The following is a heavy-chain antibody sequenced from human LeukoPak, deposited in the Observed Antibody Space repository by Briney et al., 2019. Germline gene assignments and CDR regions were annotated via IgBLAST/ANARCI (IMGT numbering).Heavy chain of an antibody. CDR2: IYSGGTT. CDR1: GGSISSNHYY. V-gene: IGHV4-39*07. J-gene: IGHJ2*01. Sequence: SETLSLTCTVSGGSISSNHYYWGWIRQPPGKGLEWIGSIYSGGTTSYSPSLESRVTVSVDTSENQFSLKLSSVTAADTAIYYCARDSLSMLDGGVYWYFDLWGRGTLVTVSS. CDR3: ARDSLSMLDGGVYWYFDL. D-gene: IGHD4-23*01.